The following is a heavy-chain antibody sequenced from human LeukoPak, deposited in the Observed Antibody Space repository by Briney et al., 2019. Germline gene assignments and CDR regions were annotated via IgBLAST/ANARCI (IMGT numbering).Heavy chain of an antibody. J-gene: IGHJ3*02. CDR1: GFTFSSST. D-gene: IGHD2-2*01. Sequence: NTGGSLRLSCAASGFTFSSSTMSWFRLAPGKGLEWVSSISANSDYIYYADSLKGRFTISRDNAKNSLYLQMNSLRAEDTAVYYCARDSRIVVVPAAPSDAFDIWGQGTMVTVSS. V-gene: IGHV3-21*01. CDR2: ISANSDYI. CDR3: ARDSRIVVVPAAPSDAFDI.